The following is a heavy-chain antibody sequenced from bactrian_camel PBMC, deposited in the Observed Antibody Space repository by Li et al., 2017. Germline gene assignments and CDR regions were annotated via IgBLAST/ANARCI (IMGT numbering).Heavy chain of an antibody. CDR3: AAERTPSPATCQPVTRDRYHT. D-gene: IGHD1*01. CDR2: VYFGGGST. CDR1: GHTYSSNC. Sequence: ESGGGSVQPGGSLRLSCGASGHTYSSNCMGWFRQAPGKEREGVAFVYFGGGSTYYADSVKGRVTISKNTAKNALYLQMDSLKTEDTAVYYCAAERTPSPATCQPVTRDRYHTWGRGTQVTVS. J-gene: IGHJ6*01. V-gene: IGHV3-3*01.